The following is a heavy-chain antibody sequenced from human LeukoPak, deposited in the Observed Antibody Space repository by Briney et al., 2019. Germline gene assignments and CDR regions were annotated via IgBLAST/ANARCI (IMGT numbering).Heavy chain of an antibody. CDR1: GYTFTSYY. J-gene: IGHJ4*02. V-gene: IGHV1-46*01. CDR3: ARSLTGYYDSSGF. D-gene: IGHD3-22*01. CDR2: INPSGGTT. Sequence: ASVKVSCKASGYTFTSYYMHWVRRAPGQGLEWMGIINPSGGTTRYAQKFQGRVTMTRDTSTSTIYMELSSLRSEDTAVYYCARSLTGYYDSSGFWGQGTLVTVSS.